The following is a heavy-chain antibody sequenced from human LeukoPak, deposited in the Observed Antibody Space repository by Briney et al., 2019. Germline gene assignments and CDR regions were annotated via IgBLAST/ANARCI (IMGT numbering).Heavy chain of an antibody. V-gene: IGHV4-39*01. CDR2: IYYSRST. Sequence: SETLSLTCTVSGGSISSSSYYWGWIRQPPGKGLEWIGSIYYSRSTYYNPSLKSRVTITVDTSKNQFSLKRSPVTDADTAVYYCARHSLVVSVWFGEGLAWFDPWGQGTLVTVSS. D-gene: IGHD3-10*01. CDR1: GGSISSSSYY. J-gene: IGHJ5*02. CDR3: ARHSLVVSVWFGEGLAWFDP.